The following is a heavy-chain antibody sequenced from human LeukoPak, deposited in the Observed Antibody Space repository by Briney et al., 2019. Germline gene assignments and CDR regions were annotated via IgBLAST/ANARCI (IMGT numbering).Heavy chain of an antibody. Sequence: ASVKVSCKASGYTFTDYYMHWVRQAPGQGFEWMGWINPNDGDTNYAQKFQGRVTMTRDTSISTAHIEVSRLRSDDTAVYYCARANFLYCSSSTCLFDYWGQGTLVTVSS. CDR1: GYTFTDYY. V-gene: IGHV1-2*02. CDR3: ARANFLYCSSSTCLFDY. J-gene: IGHJ4*02. D-gene: IGHD2-2*01. CDR2: INPNDGDT.